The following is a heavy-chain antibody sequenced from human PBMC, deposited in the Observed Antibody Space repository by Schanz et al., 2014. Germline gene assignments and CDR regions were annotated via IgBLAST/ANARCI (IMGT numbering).Heavy chain of an antibody. CDR2: IKSNTDGGTT. CDR1: GFSFRDYG. CDR3: TSMATIPRNWFDP. J-gene: IGHJ5*02. V-gene: IGHV3-15*01. Sequence: VVESGGGLVQPGGSLRLSCAASGFSFRDYGMHWVRQAPGKGLEWVGRIKSNTDGGTTDYATPVKGRFTISRDDSKNTLYLQMNSLKSEDTAVYYCTSMATIPRNWFDPWGQGTLVTVSS. D-gene: IGHD2-2*02.